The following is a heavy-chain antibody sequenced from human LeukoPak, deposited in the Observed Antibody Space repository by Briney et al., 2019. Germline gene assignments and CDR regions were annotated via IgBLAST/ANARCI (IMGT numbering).Heavy chain of an antibody. V-gene: IGHV4-59*01. D-gene: IGHD3-3*01. CDR3: ARGVGTIFGVVHMDV. J-gene: IGHJ6*02. CDR1: GGSISSYY. Sequence: SETLSLTCTVSGGSISSYYWSWIRQPPGKGLEWIGYIYYSGSTNYNPSLKSRVTISVDTSKNQLSLKLSSVTAADTAVYYCARGVGTIFGVVHMDVWGQGTTVTVSS. CDR2: IYYSGST.